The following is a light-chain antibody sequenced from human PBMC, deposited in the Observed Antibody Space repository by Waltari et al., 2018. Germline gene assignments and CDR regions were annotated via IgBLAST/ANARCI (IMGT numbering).Light chain of an antibody. CDR3: QQYHNWHRWT. CDR1: HSIGRH. V-gene: IGKV3-15*01. Sequence: EIVVTQSPATLSVSPDERVTLSCRASHSIGRHVAWYQQKPGQAPRLLIYDASTRAAGIPPRFSGSGYGTEFTLTISSLQSEDSGVYFCQQYHNWHRWTFGQGARLEVK. CDR2: DAS. J-gene: IGKJ1*01.